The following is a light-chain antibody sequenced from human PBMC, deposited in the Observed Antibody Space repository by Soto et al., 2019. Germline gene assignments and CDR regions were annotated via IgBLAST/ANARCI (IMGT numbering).Light chain of an antibody. CDR3: QHYNSYPFT. CDR2: DAT. CDR1: QSISSY. V-gene: IGKV1-5*01. J-gene: IGKJ3*01. Sequence: IQMTQSPSTLSASVGDGVTIACRASQSISSYLAWYQQKPGKAPNLLIYDATSLKSGVPSRFSGSGSGTEFTLTLSSLQPDDFATYYCQHYNSYPFTFGPGTKVDIK.